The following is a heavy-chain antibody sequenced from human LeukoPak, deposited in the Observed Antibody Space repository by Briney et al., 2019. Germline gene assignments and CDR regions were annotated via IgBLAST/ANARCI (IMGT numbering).Heavy chain of an antibody. CDR2: INHSGST. D-gene: IGHD3-3*01. J-gene: IGHJ4*02. CDR3: ARGKSYYDFWSGYSHFDY. CDR1: GGSFSGYY. V-gene: IGHV4-34*01. Sequence: SETLSLTCAVYGGSFSGYYWSWIRQPPGKGLEWIGEINHSGSTNYNPSLKSRVTISVDTSKNQFSLKLSSVTAADTAAYYCARGKSYYDFWSGYSHFDYWGQGTLVTVSS.